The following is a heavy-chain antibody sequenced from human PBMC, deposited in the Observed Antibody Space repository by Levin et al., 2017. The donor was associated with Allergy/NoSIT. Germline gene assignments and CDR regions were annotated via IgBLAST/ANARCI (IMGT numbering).Heavy chain of an antibody. CDR3: AKDRPDYDYIWGSYRYFPWFDY. D-gene: IGHD3-16*02. CDR2: ISGSGGST. V-gene: IGHV3-23*01. CDR1: GFTFSSYA. Sequence: GESLKISCAASGFTFSSYAMSWVRQAPGKGLEWVSAISGSGGSTYYADSVKGRFTISRDNSKNTLYLQMNSLRAEDTAVYYCAKDRPDYDYIWGSYRYFPWFDYWGQGTLVTVSS. J-gene: IGHJ5*01.